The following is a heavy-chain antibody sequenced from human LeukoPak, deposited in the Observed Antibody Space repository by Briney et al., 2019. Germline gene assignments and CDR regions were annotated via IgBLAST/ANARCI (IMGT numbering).Heavy chain of an antibody. D-gene: IGHD1-1*01. Sequence: ASVNVSCKASGYTFTGYYIHWMRQAPGQGLEWMAWINPNSGGTHYAQKFQGRVTMTRDTSISAAYMELSRLRSDNTAVYYCARYPVEAARVEAFDIWGQGTMVTVSS. J-gene: IGHJ3*02. CDR2: INPNSGGT. V-gene: IGHV1-2*02. CDR1: GYTFTGYY. CDR3: ARYPVEAARVEAFDI.